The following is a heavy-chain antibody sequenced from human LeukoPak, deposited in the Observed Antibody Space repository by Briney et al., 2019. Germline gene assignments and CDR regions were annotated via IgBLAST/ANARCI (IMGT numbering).Heavy chain of an antibody. CDR2: IYGSGST. CDR3: AREGTSGTHLNWFDP. D-gene: IGHD1-1*01. J-gene: IGHJ5*02. Sequence: PSETLSLTCTVSGGSISSYYWSWIRQPPGERLEWIGHIYGSGSTNYNPSLKSRVTLSVDTSKNQFSLKLSSVTAADTAVYYCAREGTSGTHLNWFDPWGQGTLVTVSS. CDR1: GGSISSYY. V-gene: IGHV4-59*01.